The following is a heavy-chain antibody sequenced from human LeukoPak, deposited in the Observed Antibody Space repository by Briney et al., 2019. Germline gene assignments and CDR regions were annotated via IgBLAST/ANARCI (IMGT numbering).Heavy chain of an antibody. CDR3: AADNYYDSSGYSSY. D-gene: IGHD3-22*01. Sequence: PGGSLRLSCAASGFTFSSYWMSWVRQAPGKGLEWVANIKQDGSEKYYVDSVKGRFTISRDNAKNSLYLQMNSLRAEDTAVYYCAADNYYDSSGYSSYWGQGTLVTVSP. CDR2: IKQDGSEK. J-gene: IGHJ4*02. CDR1: GFTFSSYW. V-gene: IGHV3-7*01.